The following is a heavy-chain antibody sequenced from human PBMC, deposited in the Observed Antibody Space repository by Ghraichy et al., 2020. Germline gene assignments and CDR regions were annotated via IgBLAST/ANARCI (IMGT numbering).Heavy chain of an antibody. D-gene: IGHD3-22*01. CDR1: GYTFTSYA. CDR3: ARALYYDSSGYYYGVYFDY. Sequence: ASVKVSCKASGYTFTSYAMHWVRQAPGQRLEWMGWINAGNGNTKYSQKFQGRVTITRDTSASTAYMELSSLRSEDTAVYYCARALYYDSSGYYYGVYFDYWGQGTLVTVSS. J-gene: IGHJ4*02. CDR2: INAGNGNT. V-gene: IGHV1-3*01.